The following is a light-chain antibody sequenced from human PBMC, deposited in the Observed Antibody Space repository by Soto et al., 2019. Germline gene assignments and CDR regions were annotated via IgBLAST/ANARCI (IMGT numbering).Light chain of an antibody. CDR2: DVS. CDR3: CSYAGSDSSV. V-gene: IGLV2-11*01. Sequence: QSALTQPRSVSGSPGQSVTISCTGTSSDVGGYNYVSWYQQHPGKAPQVIIYDVSKRPSGVPDRFSGSKSGNTASLTISGLQAEDETDYYCCSYAGSDSSVFGGGTKLTVL. J-gene: IGLJ2*01. CDR1: SSDVGGYNY.